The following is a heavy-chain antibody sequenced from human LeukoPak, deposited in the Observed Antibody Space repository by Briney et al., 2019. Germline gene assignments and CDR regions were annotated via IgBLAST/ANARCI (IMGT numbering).Heavy chain of an antibody. D-gene: IGHD2-2*01. Sequence: SETLSLTCTVSGGSISSYYSSWIRQPPGKGLEWIGYIYYSGSTNYNPSLKSRVTISVDTSKNQFSLKLSSVTAADTAVYYCARGHCSSTSCLFDYWGQGTLVTVSS. CDR2: IYYSGST. CDR1: GGSISSYY. J-gene: IGHJ4*02. CDR3: ARGHCSSTSCLFDY. V-gene: IGHV4-59*01.